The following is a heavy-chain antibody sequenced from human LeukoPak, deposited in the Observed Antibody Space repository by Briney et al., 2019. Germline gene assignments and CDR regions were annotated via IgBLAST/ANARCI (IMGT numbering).Heavy chain of an antibody. CDR3: AKGSRKTTVTDFDC. J-gene: IGHJ4*02. CDR2: ISGSAGST. V-gene: IGHV3-23*01. Sequence: GGSLRLSCAASGFIFSSYSMNWVRQAPGKGLEWVSAISGSAGSTYYADSVKGRFTISRDNSKNTLYLQMNSLRAEDTAVYYCAKGSRKTTVTDFDCWGQGTLVTVSS. CDR1: GFIFSSYS. D-gene: IGHD4-17*01.